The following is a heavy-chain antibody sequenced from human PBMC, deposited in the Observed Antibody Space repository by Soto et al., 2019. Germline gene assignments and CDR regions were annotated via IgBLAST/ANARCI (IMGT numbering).Heavy chain of an antibody. CDR3: ARHGNWNSGVDWFDP. CDR1: GGSISGYY. Sequence: QVQLQESGPGLVKPSETLSLTCTVSGGSISGYYWSWIRQPPGKGLEWIGYIHYSGSTNSNPSLKSRVTILVDTSKNLFSLKLSSVTAADTDVYYCARHGNWNSGVDWFDPWGQGTIVTVSS. D-gene: IGHD1-7*01. CDR2: IHYSGST. V-gene: IGHV4-59*08. J-gene: IGHJ5*02.